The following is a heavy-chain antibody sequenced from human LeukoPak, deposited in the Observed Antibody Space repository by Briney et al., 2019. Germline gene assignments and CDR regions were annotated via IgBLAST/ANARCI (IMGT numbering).Heavy chain of an antibody. Sequence: GGSLRLSCAASGFTFSSYSMNWVRQAPGKGLEWVSSISSSSSYIYYADSVKGRLTISRDNAKNSLYLQMNSLRAEDTAVYYCARDIRCSSTSCFAYFDYWGQGTLVTVSS. V-gene: IGHV3-21*01. CDR3: ARDIRCSSTSCFAYFDY. CDR2: ISSSSSYI. CDR1: GFTFSSYS. J-gene: IGHJ4*02. D-gene: IGHD2-2*01.